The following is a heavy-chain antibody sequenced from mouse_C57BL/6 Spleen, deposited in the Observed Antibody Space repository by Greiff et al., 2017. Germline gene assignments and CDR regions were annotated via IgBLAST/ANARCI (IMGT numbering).Heavy chain of an antibody. D-gene: IGHD4-1*01. CDR3: ATNWDGGLDY. V-gene: IGHV5-4*01. J-gene: IGHJ2*01. CDR2: ISAGGSYT. Sequence: EVQGVESGGGLVKPGGSLKLSCAASGFTFSSYAMSWVRQTPEKRLEWVATISAGGSYTYYPDTVKGRFTISRDNAKNNLYLQRSHLKAEDTALYYWATNWDGGLDYWGQGTTLTVSS. CDR1: GFTFSSYA.